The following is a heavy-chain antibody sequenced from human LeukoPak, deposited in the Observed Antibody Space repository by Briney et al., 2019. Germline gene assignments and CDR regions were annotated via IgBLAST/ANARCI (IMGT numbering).Heavy chain of an antibody. CDR3: ARSINPYDSSGYTTPFDY. CDR2: IIPIFGAA. CDR1: GGTFSSYA. J-gene: IGHJ4*02. V-gene: IGHV1-69*13. D-gene: IGHD3-22*01. Sequence: SVKVSCKASGGTFSSYAISWVRQAPGQGLEWMGGIIPIFGAANYAQKFQGRVTITADESTSTAYMELSSLRSEDTAVYYCARSINPYDSSGYTTPFDYWGQGTLVTVSS.